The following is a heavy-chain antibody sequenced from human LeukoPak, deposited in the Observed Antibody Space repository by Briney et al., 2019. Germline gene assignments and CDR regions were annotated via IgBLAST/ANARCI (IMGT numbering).Heavy chain of an antibody. CDR1: GGSVSSGNSY. V-gene: IGHV4-61*01. J-gene: IGHJ6*02. D-gene: IGHD2-21*01. CDR3: ARDHIPGYYYYGMDV. CDR2: LYYSGST. Sequence: SETLSLTCTVSGGSVSSGNSYWSWIRQPPGKGLGWIGYLYYSGSTNYNPSLKNRVTISLHTSKNQFSLRLSSVTAADTAVYFCARDHIPGYYYYGMDVWGQGTTVTVSS.